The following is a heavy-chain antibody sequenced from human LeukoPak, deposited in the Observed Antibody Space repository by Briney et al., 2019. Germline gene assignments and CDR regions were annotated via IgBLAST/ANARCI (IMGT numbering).Heavy chain of an antibody. CDR1: GYTFTSYG. CDR3: ARVRAVGYYGDHEGY. V-gene: IGHV1-18*01. Sequence: GASVKVSCKASGYTFTSYGISWLRQAPGQGLEWMGWISAYNGNTNYAQKLQGRVTMTTDTSTSTAYMELRSLRSDDTAVYYCARVRAVGYYGDHEGYWGQGTLVTVSS. D-gene: IGHD4-17*01. CDR2: ISAYNGNT. J-gene: IGHJ4*02.